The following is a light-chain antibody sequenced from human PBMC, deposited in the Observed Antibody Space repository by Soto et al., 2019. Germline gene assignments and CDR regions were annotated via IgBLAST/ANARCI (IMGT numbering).Light chain of an antibody. CDR1: QSVASSY. CDR2: SAS. Sequence: EVVLTQSPGTLSLSPGERVTLSCRASQSVASSYLAWYQQKPGRAPRLLFYSASSRAYGVPDRFSGSGSGTDFTLTISRLEPEDFAVYYCHHYGSSPNTFGQGTKLEIK. V-gene: IGKV3-20*01. J-gene: IGKJ2*01. CDR3: HHYGSSPNT.